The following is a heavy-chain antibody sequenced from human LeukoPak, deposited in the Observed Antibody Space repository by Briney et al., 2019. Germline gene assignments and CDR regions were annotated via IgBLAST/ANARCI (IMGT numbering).Heavy chain of an antibody. V-gene: IGHV3-23*01. CDR3: AKVMITFGGVIAPYDY. D-gene: IGHD3-16*02. CDR1: GFTFSSYA. Sequence: GGSLRLSCAASGFTFSSYAMSWVRQAPGKGLEWVSAISGSGGSTYYADSVKGRFTISRDNSKNTLYLQMNSLRAEDTAVYYCAKVMITFGGVIAPYDYWGQGTLVTVSS. J-gene: IGHJ4*02. CDR2: ISGSGGST.